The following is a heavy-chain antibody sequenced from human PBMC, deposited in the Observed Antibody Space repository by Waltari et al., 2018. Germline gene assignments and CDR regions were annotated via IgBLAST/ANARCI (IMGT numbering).Heavy chain of an antibody. CDR2: INGDGTGT. V-gene: IGHV3-74*01. D-gene: IGHD3-10*01. J-gene: IGHJ4*02. CDR1: GFTSRNLW. Sequence: EVQLVESGGGLVQSGGSLRLSCGASGFTSRNLWRNWVRQAPGKGLLWVSRINGDGTGTSHADSVKGRFTMSRDNAKNTLYLQMNSLRVEDTAVYYCTRDSGQGLDFWGQGTLVTVSS. CDR3: TRDSGQGLDF.